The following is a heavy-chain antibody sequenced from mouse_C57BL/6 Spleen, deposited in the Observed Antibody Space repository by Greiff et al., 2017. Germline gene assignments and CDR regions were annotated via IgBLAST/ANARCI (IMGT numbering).Heavy chain of an antibody. CDR2: INPSNGGT. CDR1: GYTFTSYW. V-gene: IGHV1-53*01. Sequence: QVQLKQPGTELVKPGASVKPGASGYTFTSYWMHWVKQRPGQGLEWIGNINPSNGGTNYNEKFKSKATLTVDKSSSTAYMQLSSLTSEDSAVYYCAREKDYGSSYPLAYWGQGTLVTVSA. J-gene: IGHJ3*01. D-gene: IGHD1-1*01. CDR3: AREKDYGSSYPLAY.